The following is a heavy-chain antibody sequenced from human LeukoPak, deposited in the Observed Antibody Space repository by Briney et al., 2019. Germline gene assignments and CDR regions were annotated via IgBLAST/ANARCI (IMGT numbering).Heavy chain of an antibody. D-gene: IGHD3-22*01. Sequence: GGSLRLSCAASGFTFSSYSMNWVRQAPGKGLEWVSYISSSSSTIYYADSVKGRFTISRDNAKNSLYLQMNSLRAEDTALYYCARPYYYDSSGYPYWGQGTLVTVSS. CDR1: GFTFSSYS. CDR2: ISSSSSTI. CDR3: ARPYYYDSSGYPY. V-gene: IGHV3-48*04. J-gene: IGHJ4*02.